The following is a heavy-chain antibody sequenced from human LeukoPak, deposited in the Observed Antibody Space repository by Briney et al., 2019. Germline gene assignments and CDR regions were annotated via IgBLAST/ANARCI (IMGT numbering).Heavy chain of an antibody. Sequence: SETLSLTCTVSGGSISSSSYYWGWIRQPPGKGLEWIGSIYYSGSTYYNPSLKSRVTISVDTSKNQSSLKLSSVTAADTAVYYCARQRVYDILTGYGNPFDYWGQGTLVTVSS. CDR2: IYYSGST. D-gene: IGHD3-9*01. CDR3: ARQRVYDILTGYGNPFDY. V-gene: IGHV4-39*01. CDR1: GGSISSSSYY. J-gene: IGHJ4*02.